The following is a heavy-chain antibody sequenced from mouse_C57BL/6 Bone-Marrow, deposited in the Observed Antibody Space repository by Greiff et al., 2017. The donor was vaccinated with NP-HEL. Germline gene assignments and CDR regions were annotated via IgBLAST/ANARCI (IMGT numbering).Heavy chain of an antibody. CDR1: GYTFTSYW. Sequence: VQLQQSGAELVMPGASVKLSCKASGYTFTSYWMHWVKQRPGQGLEWIGEIDPSDSYTNYNQKFKGKSTLTVDKSSSTAYMQLSSLTSEDSAVYYCARVGYGYDGWFAYWGQGTLVTVSA. CDR2: IDPSDSYT. J-gene: IGHJ3*01. CDR3: ARVGYGYDGWFAY. D-gene: IGHD2-2*01. V-gene: IGHV1-69*01.